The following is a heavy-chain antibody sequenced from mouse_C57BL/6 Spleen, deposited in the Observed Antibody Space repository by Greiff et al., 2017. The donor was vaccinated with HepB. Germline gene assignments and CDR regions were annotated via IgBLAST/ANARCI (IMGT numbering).Heavy chain of an antibody. J-gene: IGHJ2*01. CDR3: ARGADSSGYDY. Sequence: QVQLQQPGAELVKPGASVKLSCKASGYTFTSYWMQWVKQRPGQGLEWIGEIDPSDSYTNYNEKFKGKATLTADKSSSTAYMELRSLTSEDSAVYFCARGADSSGYDYWGQGTTLTVSS. V-gene: IGHV1-50*01. D-gene: IGHD3-2*02. CDR2: IDPSDSYT. CDR1: GYTFTSYW.